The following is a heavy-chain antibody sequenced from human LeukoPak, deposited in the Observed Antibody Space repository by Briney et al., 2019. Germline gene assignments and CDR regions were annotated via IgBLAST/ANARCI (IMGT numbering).Heavy chain of an antibody. D-gene: IGHD5-24*01. V-gene: IGHV3-48*03. CDR2: ISGGGEST. Sequence: GGSLRPSCAASGFTFRSYEMNWVRHAPGGGLEWVSHISGGGESTVYPDAVKGRFTISRDNAKNSLYLQMNSLRVEDTGVYYCARRSGRRYEYWGQGVLVTVSP. CDR3: ARRSGRRYEY. CDR1: GFTFRSYE. J-gene: IGHJ4*02.